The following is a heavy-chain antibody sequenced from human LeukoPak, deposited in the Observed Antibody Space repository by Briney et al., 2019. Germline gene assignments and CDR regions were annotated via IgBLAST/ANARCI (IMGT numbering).Heavy chain of an antibody. V-gene: IGHV3-7*03. Sequence: GGSLRLSCAVSGFTFSSYWMHWVRQAPGKGLEWVANIKQDGSEKYYVDSVKGRFTISRDNSKNTLYLRMNSLRADDTAIYYCARNQQLGGHSYYYYGMDVWGQGTTVTVSS. CDR2: IKQDGSEK. CDR1: GFTFSSYW. CDR3: ARNQQLGGHSYYYYGMDV. D-gene: IGHD3-16*01. J-gene: IGHJ6*02.